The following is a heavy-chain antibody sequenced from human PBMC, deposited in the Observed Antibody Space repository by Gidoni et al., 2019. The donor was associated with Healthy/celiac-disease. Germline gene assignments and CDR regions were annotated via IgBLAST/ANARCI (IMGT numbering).Heavy chain of an antibody. J-gene: IGHJ6*02. CDR1: GFTFSSYD. CDR2: IGTAGDT. V-gene: IGHV3-13*01. CDR3: ARVQLEGYYYGMDV. D-gene: IGHD1-1*01. Sequence: EVQLVESGGGLVQPGGSLRLSCAASGFTFSSYDMHWVRQATGKGLEWVSAIGTAGDTYYPGSVKGRFTISRENAKNSLYLQMNSLRAEDTAVYYCARVQLEGYYYGMDVWGQGTTVTVSS.